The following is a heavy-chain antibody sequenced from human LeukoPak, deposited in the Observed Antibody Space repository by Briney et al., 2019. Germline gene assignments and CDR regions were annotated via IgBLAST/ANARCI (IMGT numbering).Heavy chain of an antibody. CDR2: IGTAGDT. V-gene: IGHV3-13*01. Sequence: PGGSLRLSCAASGITFSSYAMSWVRQAPGKGLEWVSAIGTAGDTYYPGSVKGRFTISRENAKNSLYLQMNSLRAGDTAVYYCARAPRLGGAYYYGMDVWGQGTTVTVSS. CDR1: GITFSSYA. CDR3: ARAPRLGGAYYYGMDV. D-gene: IGHD2-15*01. J-gene: IGHJ6*02.